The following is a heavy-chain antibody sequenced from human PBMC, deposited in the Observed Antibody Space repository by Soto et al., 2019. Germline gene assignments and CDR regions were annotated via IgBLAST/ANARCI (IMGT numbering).Heavy chain of an antibody. Sequence: KPGGSLRLSCAASGFTFSDYYMSWIRQAPGKGLEWLSYISSSTSYTNYADSVRGRFTISRDNAKRSLYLQMSSLRAEDTAVYYCARAYSSSIPYGMDVWGQGTTVTVSS. CDR3: ARAYSSSIPYGMDV. J-gene: IGHJ6*02. CDR1: GFTFSDYY. CDR2: ISSSTSYT. V-gene: IGHV3-11*06. D-gene: IGHD6-6*01.